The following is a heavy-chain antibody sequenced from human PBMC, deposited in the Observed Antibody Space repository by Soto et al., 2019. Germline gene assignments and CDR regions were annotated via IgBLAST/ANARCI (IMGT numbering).Heavy chain of an antibody. D-gene: IGHD2-8*01. V-gene: IGHV4-30-4*01. CDR1: GGSISSGDYY. J-gene: IGHJ6*02. Sequence: QVQLQESGPGLVKPSQTLSLTCTVSGGSISSGDYYWSWIRQPPGKGLEWIGYIYYSGSTYYNPSLKSRVTISVDTSKNQFSLKLSSVTAADTAVYYCARVRGAETDIVLMVYAGEDVWGQGTTVTVSS. CDR3: ARVRGAETDIVLMVYAGEDV. CDR2: IYYSGST.